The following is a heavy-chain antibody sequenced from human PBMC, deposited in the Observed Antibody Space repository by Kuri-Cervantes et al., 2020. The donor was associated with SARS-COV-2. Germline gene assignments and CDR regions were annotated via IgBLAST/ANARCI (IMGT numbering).Heavy chain of an antibody. D-gene: IGHD3-3*01. Sequence: GGPLRPSWAASGFTFSSYWRHWVRQAPGKGLVWVSRINSDGSSTSYADSVKGRFTISRDNSKTTLYLQMNSLRAEDTAVYYCAKIAGLLYGYYYGMDVWGQGTTVTVSS. CDR3: AKIAGLLYGYYYGMDV. CDR2: INSDGSST. V-gene: IGHV3-74*01. J-gene: IGHJ6*02. CDR1: GFTFSSYW.